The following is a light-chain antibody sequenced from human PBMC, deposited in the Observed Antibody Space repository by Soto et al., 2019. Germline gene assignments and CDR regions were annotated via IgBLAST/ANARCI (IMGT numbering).Light chain of an antibody. J-gene: IGKJ1*01. CDR2: GTS. CDR1: QSVGSSY. CDR3: QQYTTSSWT. V-gene: IGKV3-20*01. Sequence: EVRLTQSPGTLSLSPGERATLSCRASQSVGSSYLAWYQQKPGQAPRVLIYGTSSRATGIPDRFSGSGSGTDFTLTISRLEPEDFAVYYCQQYTTSSWTFGQGTKVHIK.